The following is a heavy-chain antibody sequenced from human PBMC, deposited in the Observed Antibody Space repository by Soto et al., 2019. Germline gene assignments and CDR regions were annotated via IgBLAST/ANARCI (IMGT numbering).Heavy chain of an antibody. CDR1: GFTVSSNY. D-gene: IGHD5-12*01. J-gene: IGHJ4*02. Sequence: LRLSCAASGFTVSSNYMSWVRQAPGKGLEWVSVIYSGGSTYYADSVKGRFTISRDNSKNTLYLQMNSLRAEDTAVYYCARGGPCRDGYHAPFSYWGQGTLVTGSS. CDR3: ARGGPCRDGYHAPFSY. V-gene: IGHV3-53*01. CDR2: IYSGGST.